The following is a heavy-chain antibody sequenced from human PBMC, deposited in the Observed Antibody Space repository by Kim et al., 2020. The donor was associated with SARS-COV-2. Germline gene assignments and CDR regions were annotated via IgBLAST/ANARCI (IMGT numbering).Heavy chain of an antibody. J-gene: IGHJ4*02. V-gene: IGHV3-15*01. Sequence: GGSLRLSCAASGFTFSNIWMSWVRQAPGKGLEWIGRVKSITDGGTTDYAAPVKGRFTISRDDSTNTLYLQMNSLKIEDTAMYYCTTLAGGDGWVPRYYFDYWGQGALVTVSS. D-gene: IGHD3-16*01. CDR1: GFTFSNIW. CDR3: TTLAGGDGWVPRYYFDY. CDR2: VKSITDGGTT.